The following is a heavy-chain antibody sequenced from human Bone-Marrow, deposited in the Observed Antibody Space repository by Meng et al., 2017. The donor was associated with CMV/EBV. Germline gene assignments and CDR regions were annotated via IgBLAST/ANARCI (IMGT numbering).Heavy chain of an antibody. V-gene: IGHV4-4*02. CDR1: GATSSSSNW. CDR2: SVNSSSN. D-gene: IGHD6-13*01. CDR3: ARGPRGYGLDY. Sequence: TCAVSGATSSSSNWWSRVRQKRGKGMEWIGESVNSSSNNYNKSLKSRVTITVDKSKNQFSMMLRAVTAADTAVYYCARGPRGYGLDYWGQGTLVTVSS. J-gene: IGHJ4*02.